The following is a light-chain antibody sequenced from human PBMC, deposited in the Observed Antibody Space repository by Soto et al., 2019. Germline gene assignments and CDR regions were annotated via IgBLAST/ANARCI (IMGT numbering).Light chain of an antibody. V-gene: IGKV3-11*01. CDR1: QSVSSY. J-gene: IGKJ5*01. CDR3: QQRSDWLPIT. Sequence: EIVMTQSPATLSVSPGGRATLSCRASQSVSSYLALYQQKPGQAPRLLIYGASNRATGIPVRFSGSGSGTDFTLTISSLEPEDFAVYYCQQRSDWLPITFGQGTRLEI. CDR2: GAS.